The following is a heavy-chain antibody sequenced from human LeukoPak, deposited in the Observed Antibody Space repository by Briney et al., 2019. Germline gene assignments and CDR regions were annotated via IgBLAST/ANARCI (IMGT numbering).Heavy chain of an antibody. Sequence: PGRSLRLSCAASGFTFSSYAMSWVRQAPGKGLGWVSTISNSDGNTYYADSVKGRFTISRDNSKNTLYLQMNSLRAEDTAVYYCAKALRVFAIFGVVIPNLDYWGQGTLVTVSS. D-gene: IGHD3-3*01. CDR1: GFTFSSYA. V-gene: IGHV3-23*01. J-gene: IGHJ4*02. CDR2: ISNSDGNT. CDR3: AKALRVFAIFGVVIPNLDY.